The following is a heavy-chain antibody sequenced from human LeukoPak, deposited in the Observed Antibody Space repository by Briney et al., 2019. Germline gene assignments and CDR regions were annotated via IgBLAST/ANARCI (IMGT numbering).Heavy chain of an antibody. J-gene: IGHJ4*02. D-gene: IGHD3-9*01. V-gene: IGHV4-61*01. CDR1: GGSISSGSYY. CDR2: IYYSGST. CDR3: AEGTGYFDPFDY. Sequence: PSQTLSLTCTVSGGSISSGSYYWSWIRQPPGKGLEWIGYIYYSGSTNYNPSLKSRVTISVDTSKNQFSLKLSSVTAADTAVYYCAEGTGYFDPFDYWGQGTLVTVSP.